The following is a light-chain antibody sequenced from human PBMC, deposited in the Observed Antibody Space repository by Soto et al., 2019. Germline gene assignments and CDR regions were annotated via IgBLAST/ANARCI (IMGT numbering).Light chain of an antibody. Sequence: EIVMTQSPATLSVSPGEGATLSCKASQNVYNNIAWYQQRPSQPPRLLIYDASTRATGISARFSGSGYGTEFTLTISSLQSEDFAVYFCQQCRNWPLTFGGGTKVDIK. CDR2: DAS. CDR1: QNVYNN. V-gene: IGKV3-15*01. J-gene: IGKJ4*01. CDR3: QQCRNWPLT.